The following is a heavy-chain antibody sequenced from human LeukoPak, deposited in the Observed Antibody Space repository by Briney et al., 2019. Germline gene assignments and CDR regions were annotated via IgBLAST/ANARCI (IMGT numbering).Heavy chain of an antibody. Sequence: PGGSLRLSCAASGFTFNSYALHWVRQAPGQGLEWLAVISYDGSNKYYADSVKGRFTISRDNSKNTLYLQMNSLRAEDTAVYYCARDRGGETPHYFDYWGQGTLVTVSS. CDR2: ISYDGSNK. CDR3: ARDRGGETPHYFDY. D-gene: IGHD3-10*01. J-gene: IGHJ4*02. CDR1: GFTFNSYA. V-gene: IGHV3-30*04.